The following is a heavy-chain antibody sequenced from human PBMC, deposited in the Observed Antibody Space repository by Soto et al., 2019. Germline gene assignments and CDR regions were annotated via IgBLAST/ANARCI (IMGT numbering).Heavy chain of an antibody. Sequence: SETLSLTCTVSGGSISSYYWSWIRQPPGKGLEWIGYIYYSGSTNYNPSLKSRVTISVDTSKNQFSLKLSSVTAADTAVYYCATAFEYSSSRDYYYMDVWGKGTTVTVSS. CDR2: IYYSGST. J-gene: IGHJ6*03. CDR3: ATAFEYSSSRDYYYMDV. V-gene: IGHV4-59*01. D-gene: IGHD6-6*01. CDR1: GGSISSYY.